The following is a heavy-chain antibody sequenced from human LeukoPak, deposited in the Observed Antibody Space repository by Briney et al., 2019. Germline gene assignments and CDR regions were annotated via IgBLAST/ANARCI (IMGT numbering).Heavy chain of an antibody. CDR3: ARDLDSSSWFFDY. D-gene: IGHD6-13*01. CDR2: ISDDFGT. J-gene: IGHJ4*02. CDR1: GFTFSSYA. Sequence: PGGSLRLSCAASGFTFSSYAMSFLRRAPGKGLEWVSAISDDFGTYHADSVKGRFTISRDNSKNTLYLQMNSLRAEDTAVYYCARDLDSSSWFFDYWGQGTLVTVSS. V-gene: IGHV3-23*01.